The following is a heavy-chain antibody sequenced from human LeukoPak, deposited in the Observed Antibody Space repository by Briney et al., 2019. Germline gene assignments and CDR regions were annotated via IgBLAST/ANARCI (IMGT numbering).Heavy chain of an antibody. Sequence: GRSLRLSCAVSGFTFSDYTMNCVPQAPGQGLEWVSGINGGGGYTYYAGSVKGRFTISRENAKNSLYLQMNSLTAGDTAVYFCSRVGSSGWPNYFDSWGQGTLVTVSS. V-gene: IGHV3-13*01. D-gene: IGHD6-19*01. J-gene: IGHJ4*02. CDR1: GFTFSDYT. CDR3: SRVGSSGWPNYFDS. CDR2: INGGGGYT.